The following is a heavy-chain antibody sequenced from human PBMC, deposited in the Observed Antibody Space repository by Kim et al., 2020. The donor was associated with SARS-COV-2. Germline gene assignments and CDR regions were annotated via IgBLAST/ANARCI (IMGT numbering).Heavy chain of an antibody. CDR2: INHSGST. V-gene: IGHV4-34*01. CDR1: GGSFSGYY. J-gene: IGHJ6*02. Sequence: SETLSLTCAVYGGSFSGYYWSWIRQPPGKGLEWIGEINHSGSTNYNPSLKSRVTISVDTSKNQFSLKLSSVTAADTAVYYCARGPIPRIHPYGMDVWGQGTTVTVSS. CDR3: ARGPIPRIHPYGMDV.